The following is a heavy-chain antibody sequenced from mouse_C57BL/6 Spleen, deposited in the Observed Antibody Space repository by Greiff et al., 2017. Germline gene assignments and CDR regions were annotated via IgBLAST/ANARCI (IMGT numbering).Heavy chain of an antibody. CDR1: GYTFTDYN. Sequence: VQLQQSGPELVKPGASVKIPCKASGYTFTDYNMDWVKQSHGQSLEWIGDINPNNGGTIYNQKFKGKATLTVDKSSSTAYMELRSLTSEDTAVYYCARRDYYGHWYFDVWGTGTTVTVSS. V-gene: IGHV1-18*01. D-gene: IGHD1-1*01. CDR2: INPNNGGT. CDR3: ARRDYYGHWYFDV. J-gene: IGHJ1*03.